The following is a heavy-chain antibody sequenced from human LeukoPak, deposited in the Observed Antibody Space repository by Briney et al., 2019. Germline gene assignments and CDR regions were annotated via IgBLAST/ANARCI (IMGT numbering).Heavy chain of an antibody. CDR2: INGNDGST. V-gene: IGHV1-2*02. CDR3: ARDEGSTYNQLDY. CDR1: GYTFDNFY. Sequence: ASVKVSCKASGYTFDNFYIHWVRQAPGQGPEWMGWINGNDGSTNYAQKFQGRVTMTRVTAISTVYMDLSGLRPDDTATYYCARDEGSTYNQLDYWGQGTLVTVPS. D-gene: IGHD1-14*01. J-gene: IGHJ4*02.